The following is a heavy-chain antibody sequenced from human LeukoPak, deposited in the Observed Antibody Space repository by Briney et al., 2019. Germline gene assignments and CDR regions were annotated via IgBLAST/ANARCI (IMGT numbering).Heavy chain of an antibody. CDR3: ASNRRWYYGMDV. CDR1: GFTFNSYA. D-gene: IGHD2/OR15-2a*01. J-gene: IGHJ6*02. V-gene: IGHV3-23*01. CDR2: ISGSGGST. Sequence: GGSLRLSCAASGFTFNSYAMSWVRQAPGKGLEWVSAISGSGGSTYYADSVKGRFTISRDNSKNTLYLQMNSLRAEDTAVYYCASNRRWYYGMDVWGQGATVTVSS.